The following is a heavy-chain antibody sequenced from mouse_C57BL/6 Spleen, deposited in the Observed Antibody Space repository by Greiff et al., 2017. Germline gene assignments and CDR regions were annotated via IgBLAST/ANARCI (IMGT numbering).Heavy chain of an antibody. Sequence: VQLKESGGGLVKPGGSLKLSCAASGFTFSSYAMSWVRQTPEKRLEWVATISDGGSYTYYPDNVKGRFTISRDNAKNNLYLQMSHLTSEDTAMYYCARGGLGRGYFDYWGQGTTLTVSS. J-gene: IGHJ2*01. CDR2: ISDGGSYT. CDR1: GFTFSSYA. CDR3: ARGGLGRGYFDY. D-gene: IGHD4-1*01. V-gene: IGHV5-4*01.